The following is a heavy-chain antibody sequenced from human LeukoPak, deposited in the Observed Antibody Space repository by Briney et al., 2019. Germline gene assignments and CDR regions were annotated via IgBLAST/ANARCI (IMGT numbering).Heavy chain of an antibody. CDR1: GRSISSSSYY. CDR2: IYYNGTT. Sequence: SETLSLTCTVSGRSISSSSYYWGWVRQPPGKGLERIGRIYYNGTTYYNPSLKSRVTISVDKSKNQFSLELSSVTAADTAVYYCARLPYNWSFDPWGQGTLVTVSS. J-gene: IGHJ5*02. D-gene: IGHD1-20*01. V-gene: IGHV4-39*01. CDR3: ARLPYNWSFDP.